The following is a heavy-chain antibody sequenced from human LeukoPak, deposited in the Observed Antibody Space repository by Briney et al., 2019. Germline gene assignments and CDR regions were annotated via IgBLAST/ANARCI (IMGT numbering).Heavy chain of an antibody. CDR3: ARESELYGDDDY. Sequence: SETLSLTCTVSGGSISSGSYYWSWIRQPAGKGLEWIGRIYTSGSTNYNPSLKSRVTISVDTSKNQFSLKLSSVTAADTAVYYCARESELYGDDDYCGQGTLVTVSS. J-gene: IGHJ4*02. CDR1: GGSISSGSYY. V-gene: IGHV4-61*02. D-gene: IGHD4-17*01. CDR2: IYTSGST.